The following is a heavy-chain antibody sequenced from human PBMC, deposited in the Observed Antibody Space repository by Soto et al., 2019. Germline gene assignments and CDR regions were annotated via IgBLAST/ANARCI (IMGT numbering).Heavy chain of an antibody. CDR3: AITDMGSLYSGSYPPSFDY. D-gene: IGHD1-26*01. CDR1: GFTFSSYS. J-gene: IGHJ4*02. Sequence: GGSLRLSCAASGFTFSSYSMNWVRQAPGKGLEWVSSISSSSSYIYYADAVKGRFTISRDNAKNSLYLQMNSLRAEDTAVYYCAITDMGSLYSGSYPPSFDYWGQGTLVTVSS. CDR2: ISSSSSYI. V-gene: IGHV3-21*01.